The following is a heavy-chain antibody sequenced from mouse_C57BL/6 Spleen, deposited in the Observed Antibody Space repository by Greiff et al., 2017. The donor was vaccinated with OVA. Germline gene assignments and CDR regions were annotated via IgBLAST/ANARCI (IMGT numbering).Heavy chain of an antibody. D-gene: IGHD2-3*01. CDR1: GYAFSSSW. V-gene: IGHV1-82*01. J-gene: IGHJ2*01. CDR3: ARYGDGYYVDY. Sequence: VQLQQSGPELVKPGASVKISCKASGYAFSSSWMNWVKQRPGKGLEWIGRIYPGDGDPTYNGKFKGKATLTADKTSSTAYMQLSSLTSEDSAVYFCARYGDGYYVDYWGQGTTLTVSS. CDR2: IYPGDGDP.